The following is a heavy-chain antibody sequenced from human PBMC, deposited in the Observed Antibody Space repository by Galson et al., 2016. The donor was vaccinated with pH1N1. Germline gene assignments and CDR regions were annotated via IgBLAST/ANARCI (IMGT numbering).Heavy chain of an antibody. J-gene: IGHJ4*02. Sequence: ETLSLTCTVSGGPISSSSYYWGWIRQPPGKGLEWIGSIYYSGSTYYNPSLKSRVTISVDTSKNQFSLKLSSVTAADTAVYYCARQRPPTEDWGYYFDYWGQGTLVTVSS. CDR2: IYYSGST. V-gene: IGHV4-39*01. CDR3: ARQRPPTEDWGYYFDY. CDR1: GGPISSSSYY. D-gene: IGHD3/OR15-3a*01.